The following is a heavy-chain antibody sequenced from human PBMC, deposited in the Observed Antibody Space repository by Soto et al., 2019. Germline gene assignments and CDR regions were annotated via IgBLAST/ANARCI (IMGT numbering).Heavy chain of an antibody. CDR2: ITPILGTA. Sequence: QVQLVQSGAEVKKPGSSVKVSCKASGGTLSSYGINWVRQAPGQGLEWMGGITPILGTAYYAQNFQGRVTITADESKTTAYMELSSLRSDDTAIYYCARGRTVSGVFDYWGQGTLLTVSS. CDR1: GGTLSSYG. J-gene: IGHJ4*02. D-gene: IGHD6-19*01. CDR3: ARGRTVSGVFDY. V-gene: IGHV1-69*11.